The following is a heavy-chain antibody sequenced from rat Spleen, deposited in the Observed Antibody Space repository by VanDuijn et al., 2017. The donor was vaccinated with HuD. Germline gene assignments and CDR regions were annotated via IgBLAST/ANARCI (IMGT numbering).Heavy chain of an antibody. CDR3: TRDSGGRYFDGTYYYGAY. J-gene: IGHJ3*01. D-gene: IGHD1-12*02. V-gene: IGHV2-15*01. CDR1: GFSLTSYT. CDR2: ISSGGST. Sequence: QVQLKESGPGLVQPSQTLSLTCTVSGFSLTSYTVSWVRQPPGKGLAWIAAISSGGSTAYNLALKSRLSISRDTSKSQVFLKMNSLQTEDTAIYYCTRDSGGRYFDGTYYYGAYWGQGTLVTVSS.